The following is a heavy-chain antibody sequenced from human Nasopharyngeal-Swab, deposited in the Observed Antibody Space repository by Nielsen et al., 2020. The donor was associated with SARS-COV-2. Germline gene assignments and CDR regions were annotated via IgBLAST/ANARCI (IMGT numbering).Heavy chain of an antibody. CDR1: GYIFTGYY. J-gene: IGHJ3*02. Sequence: ASVKVSCKASGYIFTGYYIHWVRQAPGQGLEWMGWINPYNGDTSYALKFQDCVTMTRDTSLSTAYMELSRLRSDDTAVYYCVRDHPGPHAFDIWGQGTMVTASS. V-gene: IGHV1-2*04. CDR2: INPYNGDT. CDR3: VRDHPGPHAFDI.